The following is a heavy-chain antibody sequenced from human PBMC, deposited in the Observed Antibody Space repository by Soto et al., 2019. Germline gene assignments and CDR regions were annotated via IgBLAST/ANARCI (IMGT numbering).Heavy chain of an antibody. CDR1: VYTFTSYD. J-gene: IGHJ6*03. CDR3: ARVSGVYYYLDV. Sequence: ASGKVSCKASVYTFTSYDINWVRQATGQGLEWMGWMNPNSGNTGYAQKFQGRVTMTRNTSISTAYMELSSLRSEDTAVYYCARVSGVYYYLDVWGKGTTVTVSS. V-gene: IGHV1-8*01. CDR2: MNPNSGNT.